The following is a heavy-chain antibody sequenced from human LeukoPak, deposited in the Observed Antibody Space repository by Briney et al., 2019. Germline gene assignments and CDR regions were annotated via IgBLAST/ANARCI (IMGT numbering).Heavy chain of an antibody. V-gene: IGHV3-21*01. CDR1: GFTFSSYS. CDR2: ISSSSSYI. D-gene: IGHD1-26*01. Sequence: GGSLRLSCAASGFTFSSYSMNWVRQAPGKGLEWVSSISSSSSYIYYADSVKGRFTISRDNAKNSLYLQMNSLRAEDTAVYYCARVHPPQGIVGAKDYWGQGTLVTVSS. CDR3: ARVHPPQGIVGAKDY. J-gene: IGHJ4*02.